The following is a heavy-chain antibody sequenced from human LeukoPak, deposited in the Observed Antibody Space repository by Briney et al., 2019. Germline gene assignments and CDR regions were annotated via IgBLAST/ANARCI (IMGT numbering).Heavy chain of an antibody. CDR1: GYTFTGYY. D-gene: IGHD6-19*01. V-gene: IGHV1-2*02. Sequence: ASVKVSCKASGYTFTGYYMHWVRQAPGQGLEWMGWINPNSGGTNYAQKFQGRVTMTRDTSTSTAYMELSRLRSDDTAVYYCARVGQWLVRTFDYWGQGTLVTVSS. CDR3: ARVGQWLVRTFDY. CDR2: INPNSGGT. J-gene: IGHJ4*02.